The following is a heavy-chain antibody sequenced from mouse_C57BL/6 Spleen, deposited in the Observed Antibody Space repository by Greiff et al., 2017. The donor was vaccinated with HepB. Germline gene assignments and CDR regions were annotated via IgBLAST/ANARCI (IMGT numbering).Heavy chain of an antibody. J-gene: IGHJ3*01. D-gene: IGHD2-4*01. Sequence: EVQGVESGGGLVQPGGSMKLSCAASGFTFSDAWMDWVRQSPEKGLEWVAEIRNKANNHATYYAESEKGRFTISRDDSKSSVYLQMNSLRAEDTGIYYCTRKYYDYEGFAYWGQGTLVTVSA. CDR1: GFTFSDAW. CDR2: IRNKANNHAT. V-gene: IGHV6-6*01. CDR3: TRKYYDYEGFAY.